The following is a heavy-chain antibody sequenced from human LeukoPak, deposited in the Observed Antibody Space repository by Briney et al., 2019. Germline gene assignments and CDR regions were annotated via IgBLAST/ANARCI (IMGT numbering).Heavy chain of an antibody. Sequence: ASVNVSCKASRYTFTGYYMHWVRQAPGQGLEWMGWINPNRGGTNYAQKFQGRVTMTRDTPISTAYKEVSRLRYDGTAGHCCARAPGRGTNIDYWGQGTLVTVSS. J-gene: IGHJ4*02. CDR2: INPNRGGT. V-gene: IGHV1-2*02. CDR3: ARAPGRGTNIDY. CDR1: RYTFTGYY. D-gene: IGHD3-16*01.